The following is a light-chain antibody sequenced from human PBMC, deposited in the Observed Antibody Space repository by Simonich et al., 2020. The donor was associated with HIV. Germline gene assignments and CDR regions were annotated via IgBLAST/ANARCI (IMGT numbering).Light chain of an antibody. CDR1: QPLLHSNGHSY. J-gene: IGKJ2*01. Sequence: DIVVTQSPLSLPVSPGEPASISCRSSQPLLHSNGHSYLDWYLQKPGQSPQVLIYLGSQRASGVPDRFSGSGSGTDFTLKISRVEAEDVGVYYCMQALQTPLYTFGQGTKLEIK. V-gene: IGKV2-28*01. CDR2: LGS. CDR3: MQALQTPLYT.